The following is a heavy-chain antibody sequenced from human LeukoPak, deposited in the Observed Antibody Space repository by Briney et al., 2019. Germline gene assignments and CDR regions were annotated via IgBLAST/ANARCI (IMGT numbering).Heavy chain of an antibody. V-gene: IGHV3-23*01. CDR3: AKRITLIVVVPVVDY. D-gene: IGHD3-22*01. CDR1: GFTFSSYA. J-gene: IGHJ4*02. CDR2: ISGSGGST. Sequence: GGSLRLSCAASGFTFSSYAMSWVRQAPGKGLEWVSAISGSGGSTYYADSVRGRFTISRDNSKNTLYLQMNSLRAEDTAVYYCAKRITLIVVVPVVDYWGQGTLVTVSS.